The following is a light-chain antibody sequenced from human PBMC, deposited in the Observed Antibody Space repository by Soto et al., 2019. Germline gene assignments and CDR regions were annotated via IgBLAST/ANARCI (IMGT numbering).Light chain of an antibody. J-gene: IGLJ3*02. Sequence: QSALTQPASVSGSPGQSITISCTGTSSDVGGYNFVSWYQQHPGKAPRLIIYEVSSRPSGVSYRFSGSKSGNTASLTISGRQAEDEADYYCSSYTLRNTLVLFGGGTTLTVL. V-gene: IGLV2-14*01. CDR3: SSYTLRNTLVL. CDR1: SSDVGGYNF. CDR2: EVS.